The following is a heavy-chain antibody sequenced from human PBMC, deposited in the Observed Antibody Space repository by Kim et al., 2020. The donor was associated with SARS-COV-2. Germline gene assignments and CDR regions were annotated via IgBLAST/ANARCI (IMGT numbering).Heavy chain of an antibody. CDR2: ISGSGGST. J-gene: IGHJ4*02. CDR3: AKGRKGGPKYGGNLGILSDY. CDR1: GFTFSSYA. V-gene: IGHV3-23*01. D-gene: IGHD2-21*02. Sequence: GGSLRLSCAASGFTFSSYAMSWVRQAPGKGLEWVSAISGSGGSTYYADSVKGRFTISRDNSKNTLYLQMNSLRAEDTAVYYCAKGRKGGPKYGGNLGILSDYWGQGTLVTVSS.